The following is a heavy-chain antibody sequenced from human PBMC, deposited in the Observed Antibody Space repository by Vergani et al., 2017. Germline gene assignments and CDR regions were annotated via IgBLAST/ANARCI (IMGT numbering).Heavy chain of an antibody. CDR2: INPNSGGT. D-gene: IGHD2-2*01. V-gene: IGHV1-2*02. J-gene: IGHJ5*02. Sequence: QVQLVQSGAEVKKPGASVKVSFKASGYTFTGYYMQWVRQAPGPGLEWMGWINPNSGGTKYAQKFLGRVTMTRDTSISTAYMELSRLRPDDTAVYYCARDQSMVFCSSTSCFEGWFDPWGQGTLVTVSS. CDR1: GYTFTGYY. CDR3: ARDQSMVFCSSTSCFEGWFDP.